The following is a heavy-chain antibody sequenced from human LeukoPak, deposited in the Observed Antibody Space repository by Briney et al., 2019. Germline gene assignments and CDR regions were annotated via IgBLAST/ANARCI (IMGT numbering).Heavy chain of an antibody. CDR1: GGSISSSSYY. V-gene: IGHV4-39*01. Sequence: PSETLSLTCTVSGGSISSSSYYWGWIRQPPGKGLEWIGSIYYSGSTYYNPSLKSRVTISVDTSKNQFSLKLSSVTAADTAVYYCARHQRHFDWLLSRDAFDIWGQGTMVTVSS. D-gene: IGHD3-9*01. CDR2: IYYSGST. CDR3: ARHQRHFDWLLSRDAFDI. J-gene: IGHJ3*02.